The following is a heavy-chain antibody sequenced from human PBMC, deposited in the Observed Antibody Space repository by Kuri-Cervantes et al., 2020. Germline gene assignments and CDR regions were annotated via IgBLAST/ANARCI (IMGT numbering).Heavy chain of an antibody. V-gene: IGHV1-69*13. CDR3: ARDRVYSYGPVGDYYYGMDV. CDR1: GGTFSRYA. J-gene: IGHJ6*02. D-gene: IGHD5-18*01. CDR2: IIPIFGTT. Sequence: SVKVSCKAFGGTFSRYAISWVRQAPGQGLEWMGGIIPIFGTTNYAQKFQGRVTITADESTSTAYMDLSSLRSGDTAVYYCARDRVYSYGPVGDYYYGMDVWGQGTTVTVSS.